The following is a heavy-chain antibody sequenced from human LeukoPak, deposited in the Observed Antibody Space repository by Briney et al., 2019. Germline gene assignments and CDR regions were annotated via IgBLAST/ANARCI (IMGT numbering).Heavy chain of an antibody. CDR3: ARHYYDSSGSHFDY. V-gene: IGHV3-7*01. CDR2: IKQDGSEK. D-gene: IGHD3-22*01. Sequence: GGSLRLSCAASGFTFSSYGMPWVRQAPGKGLEWVANIKQDGSEKYYVDSVKGRFTISRDNAKNSLYLQMNSLGAEDTAVYYCARHYYDSSGSHFDYWGQGTLVTVSS. CDR1: GFTFSSYG. J-gene: IGHJ4*02.